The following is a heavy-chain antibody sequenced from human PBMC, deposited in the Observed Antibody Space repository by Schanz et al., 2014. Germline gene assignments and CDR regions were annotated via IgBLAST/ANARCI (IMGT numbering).Heavy chain of an antibody. J-gene: IGHJ4*02. V-gene: IGHV3-7*01. CDR1: GFAFSSFA. CDR3: ARGGFGEVSYFDY. CDR2: IKKDGSEK. D-gene: IGHD3-10*01. Sequence: EVQLAESGGGLVQPGGSLRLSCVASGFAFSSFAMTWVRQAPGKGLEWVANIKKDGSEKYYVDSVKGRFTISRDNAKNSLFLQMNSLRPEDTAVYYCARGGFGEVSYFDYWGQGTLVTVSS.